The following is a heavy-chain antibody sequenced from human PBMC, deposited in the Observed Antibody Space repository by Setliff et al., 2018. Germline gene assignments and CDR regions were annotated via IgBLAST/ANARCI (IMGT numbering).Heavy chain of an antibody. V-gene: IGHV4-39*07. J-gene: IGHJ6*03. CDR2: IYYSGST. D-gene: IGHD1-7*01. CDR1: GGSISSSSYY. CDR3: ARDLRTGTTVFYYYYYMDV. Sequence: SETLSLTCTVSGGSISSSSYYWGWIRQPPGKGLEWIGSIYYSGSTYYNPSLKSRVTISVDTSKNRFSLKLSSVTAAGTAVYYCARDLRTGTTVFYYYYYMDVWGKGTTVTVSS.